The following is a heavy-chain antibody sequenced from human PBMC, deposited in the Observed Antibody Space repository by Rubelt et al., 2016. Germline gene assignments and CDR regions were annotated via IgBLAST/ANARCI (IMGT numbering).Heavy chain of an antibody. D-gene: IGHD2-15*01. J-gene: IGHJ4*02. CDR2: INPNSGGK. V-gene: IGHV1-2*02. CDR1: GYTFTGYY. CDR3: AREGLERVDFDY. Sequence: QVQLVQSGAEVKKPGASVKVSCKASGYTFTGYYMHWVRQAPGQGLEWMGWINPNSGGKNYAQKFQGRVTMTRDTSISTAYMELRSLRADDTAVYYCAREGLERVDFDYWGQGTLVTVSS.